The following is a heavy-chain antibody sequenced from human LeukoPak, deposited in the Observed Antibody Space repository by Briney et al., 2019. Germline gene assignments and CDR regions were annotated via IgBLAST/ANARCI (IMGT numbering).Heavy chain of an antibody. CDR3: ARGVQLPAVYSYYGIDV. D-gene: IGHD6-6*01. V-gene: IGHV1-8*01. J-gene: IGHJ6*02. Sequence: ASVKVSCKASGYTFSSYDINWVRQATGQGLEWMGWMNPNSGNTGYAQKFQGRVTMTSNTSISTAYMELSSLRSEDTAVYYCARGVQLPAVYSYYGIDVWGQGTTVTVSS. CDR1: GYTFSSYD. CDR2: MNPNSGNT.